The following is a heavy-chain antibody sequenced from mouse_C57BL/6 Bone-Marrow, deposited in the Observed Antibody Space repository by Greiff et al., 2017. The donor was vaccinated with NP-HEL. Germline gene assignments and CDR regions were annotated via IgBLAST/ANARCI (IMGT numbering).Heavy chain of an antibody. CDR2: ISDGGSYT. Sequence: EVHLVESGGGLVKPGGSLKLSCAASGFTFSSYAMSWVRQTPEKRLEWVATISDGGSYTYYPDNVKGRFTISRDNAKNNLYLQMSHLKSEDTAMYYCAREDYGSHMDYWGQGTSVTVSS. J-gene: IGHJ4*01. CDR3: AREDYGSHMDY. D-gene: IGHD1-1*01. CDR1: GFTFSSYA. V-gene: IGHV5-4*01.